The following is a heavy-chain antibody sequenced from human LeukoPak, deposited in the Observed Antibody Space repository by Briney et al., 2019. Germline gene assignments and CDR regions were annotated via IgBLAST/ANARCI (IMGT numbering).Heavy chain of an antibody. CDR3: ARGRPARGDSYGYF. CDR2: MNPNSGNT. J-gene: IGHJ4*02. Sequence: ASVKVSCKASGYTFTSYDINWVRQATGQGLEWVRWMNPNSGNTGYAQKFQGRVTMTRNTSISTAYKELSSLRSEDTAVYYCARGRPARGDSYGYFWGQGTLVTVSS. D-gene: IGHD5-18*01. V-gene: IGHV1-8*01. CDR1: GYTFTSYD.